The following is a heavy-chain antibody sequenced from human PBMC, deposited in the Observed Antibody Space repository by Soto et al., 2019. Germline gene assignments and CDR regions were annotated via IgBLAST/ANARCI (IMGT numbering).Heavy chain of an antibody. V-gene: IGHV4-59*01. CDR2: VYYLGST. D-gene: IGHD3-10*01. J-gene: IGHJ4*02. Sequence: SETLSLTCPVSGGSMSEYFWSWIRQSPERGLEWIGYVYYLGSTDYNPSLKSRVTISVDTSKRQFSLRLSSVTAADAAIYYCARDGYDGSGSPYPAYWGPGTQVTVSS. CDR3: ARDGYDGSGSPYPAY. CDR1: GGSMSEYF.